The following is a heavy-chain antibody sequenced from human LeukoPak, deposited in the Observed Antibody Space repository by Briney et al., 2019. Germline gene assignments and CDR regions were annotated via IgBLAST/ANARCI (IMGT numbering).Heavy chain of an antibody. Sequence: GASVKVSCKASGYTFTGYYMHWVRQAPGQGLEWMGWINPNSGGTNYAQKFQGRVTMTRDTSISTAYMELSRLRSDDTAVYYCARAVGNYYGSGSPSWFDPWGQGTLVTVSS. J-gene: IGHJ5*02. CDR3: ARAVGNYYGSGSPSWFDP. D-gene: IGHD3-10*01. V-gene: IGHV1-2*02. CDR1: GYTFTGYY. CDR2: INPNSGGT.